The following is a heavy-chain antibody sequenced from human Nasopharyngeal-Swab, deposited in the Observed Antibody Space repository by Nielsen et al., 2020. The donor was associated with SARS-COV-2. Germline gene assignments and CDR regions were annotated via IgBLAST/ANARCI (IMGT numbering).Heavy chain of an antibody. CDR1: GYTFTSYG. CDR3: ARGRGLRFLSPHWFDP. D-gene: IGHD3-3*01. Sequence: ASVKVSCKASGYTFTSYGISWVRQAPGQGLEWMGWISAYNGNTNYAQKLQGRVTMTTDTSTSTAYMELRSLRSEDTAVYYCARGRGLRFLSPHWFDPWGQGTLVTVSS. CDR2: ISAYNGNT. V-gene: IGHV1-18*01. J-gene: IGHJ5*02.